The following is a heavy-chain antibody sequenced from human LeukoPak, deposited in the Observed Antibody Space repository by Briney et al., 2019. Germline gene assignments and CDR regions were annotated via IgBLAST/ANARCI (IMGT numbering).Heavy chain of an antibody. CDR2: IYPGDSDT. D-gene: IGHD3-22*01. CDR1: GYSFTSYW. Sequence: GESLKISCKGSGYSFTSYWIGWVRQMPGKGLEWMGIIYPGDSDTRYSPSFQGQVTISADKSISTAYLQWSSLKASDTAMYYCARQNYYGSSGYDPFDYWGQGTLVTVSS. CDR3: ARQNYYGSSGYDPFDY. J-gene: IGHJ4*02. V-gene: IGHV5-51*01.